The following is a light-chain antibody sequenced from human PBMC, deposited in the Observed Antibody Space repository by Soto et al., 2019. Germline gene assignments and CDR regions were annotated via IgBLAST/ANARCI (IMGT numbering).Light chain of an antibody. CDR1: SSNIGKNY. CDR2: DNN. J-gene: IGLJ2*01. V-gene: IGLV1-51*01. CDR3: GTWDSSLRAVV. Sequence: QSVLTQPPSVSAAPGQTVTISCSGSSSNIGKNYVSWYQQVPTTAPKLLIHDNNKRPSGIPDRFSGSKSDTSATLSITGLQTGDEADYYCGTWDSSLRAVVFGGGTKVTVL.